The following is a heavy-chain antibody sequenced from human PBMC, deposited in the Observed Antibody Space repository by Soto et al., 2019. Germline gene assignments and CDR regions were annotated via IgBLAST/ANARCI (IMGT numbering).Heavy chain of an antibody. CDR3: AAEGVVVTGMR. D-gene: IGHD2-21*02. J-gene: IGHJ4*02. V-gene: IGHV3-48*03. CDR1: VFTFSSYE. CDR2: ISSSGSTI. Sequence: EVQLVESGGGLVQPGGSLRLSCAASVFTFSSYEMNWVRQAPGKGLEWVSYISSSGSTIYYADSVKGRFTISRDNAKNSLYLQMNSLRAEDTAVYYCAAEGVVVTGMRWGQGTLVTVSS.